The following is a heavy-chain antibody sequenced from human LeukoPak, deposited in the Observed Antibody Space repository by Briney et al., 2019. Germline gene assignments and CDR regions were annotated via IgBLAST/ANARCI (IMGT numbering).Heavy chain of an antibody. CDR2: IWYDGSNK. D-gene: IGHD3-22*01. CDR3: AKEPYDSSGYFYYYMDV. CDR1: GFTFSSYG. Sequence: GGSLRLSCAASGFTFSSYGMHWVRQAPGKGLEWVAVIWYDGSNKYYADSVKGRFTISRDNSKNTLYLQMNSLRAEDTAVYYCAKEPYDSSGYFYYYMDVWGKGTTVTVSS. V-gene: IGHV3-33*06. J-gene: IGHJ6*03.